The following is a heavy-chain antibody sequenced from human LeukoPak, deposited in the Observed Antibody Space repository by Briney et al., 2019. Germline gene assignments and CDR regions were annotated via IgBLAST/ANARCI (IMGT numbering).Heavy chain of an antibody. CDR1: GFTFSSYA. D-gene: IGHD3-22*01. V-gene: IGHV3-64*01. CDR2: ISSNGGST. J-gene: IGHJ4*02. Sequence: GGSLRLSCAASGFTFSSYAMHWVRQAPGKGLEYVSAISSNGGSTYYANSVKGRFTISRDNSKNTLYLQMGSLRAEDMAVYHCARRYYYDSSGYYYFDYWGQGTLVTVSS. CDR3: ARRYYYDSSGYYYFDY.